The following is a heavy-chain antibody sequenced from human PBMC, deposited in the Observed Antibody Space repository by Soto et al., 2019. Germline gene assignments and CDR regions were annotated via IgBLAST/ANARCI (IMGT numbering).Heavy chain of an antibody. J-gene: IGHJ4*02. CDR2: IYYSGST. CDR1: GGSISSSSYY. CDR3: ARGHRGATTFDY. D-gene: IGHD1-26*01. Sequence: SETLSLTCTVSGGSISSSSYYWGWIRQPPGKGLEWIGSIYYSGSTYYNPSLKSRVTISVDTSKNQFSLKLSSVTAADTAVYYCARGHRGATTFDYWGQGTLVTVPQ. V-gene: IGHV4-39*01.